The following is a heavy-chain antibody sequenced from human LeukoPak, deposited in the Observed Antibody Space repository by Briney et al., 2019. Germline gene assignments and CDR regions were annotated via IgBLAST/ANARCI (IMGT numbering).Heavy chain of an antibody. Sequence: SETLSLTCTVSGGSISSYYWSWIRQPPGKGLEWIGYIYYSGRTNYNPSLKSRVTISVDTSKNQFSLKLSSVTAADTAVYYCARATIFGVVTHWGQGTLVTVSS. J-gene: IGHJ4*02. V-gene: IGHV4-59*01. CDR3: ARATIFGVVTH. CDR2: IYYSGRT. CDR1: GGSISSYY. D-gene: IGHD3-3*01.